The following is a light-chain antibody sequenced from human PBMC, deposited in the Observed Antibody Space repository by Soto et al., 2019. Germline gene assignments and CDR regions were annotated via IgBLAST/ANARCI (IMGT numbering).Light chain of an antibody. CDR2: GAF. J-gene: IGKJ2*01. CDR1: QSVKSA. V-gene: IGKV3-15*01. Sequence: EIVLPQSPATLSVSPGETATLSCRASQSVKSALAWYQQRPSQAPRLLIYGAFTRATGVPPRFSGSGSGTEFTLTISRVQSEDCALYHFQQYVDWPPKYSFGQGTKLEIE. CDR3: QQYVDWPPKYS.